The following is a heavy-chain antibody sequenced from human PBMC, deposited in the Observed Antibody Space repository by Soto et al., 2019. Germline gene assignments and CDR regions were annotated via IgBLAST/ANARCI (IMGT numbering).Heavy chain of an antibody. J-gene: IGHJ3*02. Sequence: ASVTVSCKASGYTFTSYSIHWVRHAPGHRLEWMGWINAVNGNTKYSQKFQDRVTFTTDTSASTVYMELRSLRSDDTAVYYCARSSLRYLDWLSSLVRDALDIGGQGTMVT. CDR2: INAVNGNT. V-gene: IGHV1-3*01. CDR1: GYTFTSYS. D-gene: IGHD3-9*01. CDR3: ARSSLRYLDWLSSLVRDALDI.